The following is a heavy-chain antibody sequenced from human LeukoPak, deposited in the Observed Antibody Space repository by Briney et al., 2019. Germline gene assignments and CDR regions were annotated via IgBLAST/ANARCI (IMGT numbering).Heavy chain of an antibody. J-gene: IGHJ4*02. Sequence: SETLSLTCSVSGGSFSGYYWGWIRQPPGKGLEWIGSIYYSGSTYYNPSLKSRVTISVDTSKNQFSLKLSSVTAADTAVYYCAREAYCGGDCYPRDFDYWGQGTLVTVSS. V-gene: IGHV4-39*07. CDR3: AREAYCGGDCYPRDFDY. CDR2: IYYSGST. D-gene: IGHD2-21*02. CDR1: GGSFSGYY.